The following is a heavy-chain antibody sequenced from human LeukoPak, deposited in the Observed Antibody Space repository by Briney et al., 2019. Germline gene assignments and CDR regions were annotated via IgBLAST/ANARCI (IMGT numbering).Heavy chain of an antibody. V-gene: IGHV3-48*01. CDR2: ISSSSSTI. J-gene: IGHJ4*02. CDR3: AKELRFLEWLPYFDY. Sequence: PGGSLRLSCAASGFTFSSYSMNWVRQAPGKGLEWVSYISSSSSTIYYADSVKGRFTISRDNSKNTLYLQMNSLRAEDTAVYYCAKELRFLEWLPYFDYWGQGTQVTVSS. CDR1: GFTFSSYS. D-gene: IGHD3-3*01.